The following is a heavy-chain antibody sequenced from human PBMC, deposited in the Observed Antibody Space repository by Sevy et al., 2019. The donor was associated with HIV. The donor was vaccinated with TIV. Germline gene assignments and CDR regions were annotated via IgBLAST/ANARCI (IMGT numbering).Heavy chain of an antibody. CDR2: ISYEGTET. Sequence: GGSLRLSCAASGFAFSTNAMHWVRQAPGKGLEWVAVISYEGTETFYAASVEGRFTISRDNSKNMLSLQINSPRPEDTAVYYCARDGGYSVKWYPLYWGHGTLVTVSS. CDR3: ARDGGYSVKWYPLY. V-gene: IGHV3-30-3*01. CDR1: GFAFSTNA. J-gene: IGHJ4*01. D-gene: IGHD1-26*01.